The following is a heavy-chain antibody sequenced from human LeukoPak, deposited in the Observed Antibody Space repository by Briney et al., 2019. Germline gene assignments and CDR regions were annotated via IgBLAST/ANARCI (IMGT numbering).Heavy chain of an antibody. CDR3: AKARYLTYYYDSSGYFDY. Sequence: GGSLRLSCAASGFPFSSYVMSWVRQAPGKGLEWVAYISHDSDNIYYPDFVKGRFTISRDNAENSLYLQMNSLRAEDTAVYYCAKARYLTYYYDSSGYFDYWGQGTLVTVSS. CDR1: GFPFSSYV. D-gene: IGHD3-22*01. J-gene: IGHJ4*02. V-gene: IGHV3-48*01. CDR2: ISHDSDNI.